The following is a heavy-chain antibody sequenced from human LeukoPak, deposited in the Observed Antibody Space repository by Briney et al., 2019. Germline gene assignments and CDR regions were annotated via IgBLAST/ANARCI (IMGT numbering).Heavy chain of an antibody. CDR1: GFTFTTYG. CDR3: ASYSDSSGYYGYFHH. Sequence: GRSLRLSCAASGFTFTTYGLHWVRQAPGKGLEWVAAISHDGNNKYYGDSVRGRFTISRDNSKNTLYVQMNSLRSEDTAVYYCASYSDSSGYYGYFHHWGQGTLVTVSS. CDR2: ISHDGNNK. D-gene: IGHD3-22*01. V-gene: IGHV3-30*03. J-gene: IGHJ1*01.